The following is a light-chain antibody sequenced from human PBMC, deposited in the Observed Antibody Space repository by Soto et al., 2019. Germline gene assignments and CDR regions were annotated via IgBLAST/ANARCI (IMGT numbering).Light chain of an antibody. CDR2: DVS. CDR1: QSISSW. CDR3: QQYNSYSLT. V-gene: IGKV1-5*01. J-gene: IGKJ4*01. Sequence: DIQMTQSPSTLSASVGDRVTITCRASQSISSWLAWYQQKPGKAPKLLIYDVSSLESGVPSRFSGSGSGTAFTLTISSLPPDDFATYYCQQYNSYSLTFGGGTKVEIK.